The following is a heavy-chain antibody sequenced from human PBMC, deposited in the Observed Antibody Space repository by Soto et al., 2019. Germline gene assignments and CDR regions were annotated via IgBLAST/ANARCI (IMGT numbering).Heavy chain of an antibody. CDR2: ISASNGNT. V-gene: IGHV1-18*01. CDR3: ARARTGDFDY. CDR1: GYTFTSYG. J-gene: IGHJ4*02. D-gene: IGHD7-27*01. Sequence: QVQLVQSGAEVKNSGASVKVSCKASGYTFTSYGFSWVRQAPGQGLEWMGWISASNGNTNYAQKLQGRVTMTRDTSTSTVYMELSSLRSEDTALYYCARARTGDFDYWGQGTLVTVSS.